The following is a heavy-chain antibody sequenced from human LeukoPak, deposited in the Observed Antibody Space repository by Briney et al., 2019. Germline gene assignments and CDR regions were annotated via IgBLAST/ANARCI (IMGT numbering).Heavy chain of an antibody. CDR2: ISGSGGST. J-gene: IGHJ4*02. V-gene: IGHV3-23*01. CDR1: GFTFSSYA. CDR3: AKDIVVVPAAPLDY. Sequence: GGSLRLSCAAFGFTFSSYAMSWVRQAPGKGLEWVSAISGSGGSTYYADSVKGRFTISRDNSKNTLYLQMNSLRAEDTAVYYCAKDIVVVPAAPLDYWGQGTLVTVSS. D-gene: IGHD2-2*01.